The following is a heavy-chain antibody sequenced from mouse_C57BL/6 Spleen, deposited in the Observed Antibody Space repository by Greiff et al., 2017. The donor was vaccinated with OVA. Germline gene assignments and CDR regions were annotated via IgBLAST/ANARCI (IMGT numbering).Heavy chain of an antibody. CDR3: ANTYDYSLAY. CDR1: GYTFTDYY. J-gene: IGHJ3*01. CDR2: INPNNGGT. V-gene: IGHV1-26*01. Sequence: EVQLQQSGPELVKPGASVKISCKASGYTFTDYYMNWVKQSHGKSLEWIGDINPNNGGTSYNQKFKGKATLTVDKSSSTACMELRSLTSEDSAVYYCANTYDYSLAYWGQGTLVTVSA. D-gene: IGHD2-4*01.